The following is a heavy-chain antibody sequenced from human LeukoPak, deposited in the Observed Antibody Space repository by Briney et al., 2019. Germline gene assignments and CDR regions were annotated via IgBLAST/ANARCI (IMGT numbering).Heavy chain of an antibody. Sequence: SETLSLTCSVSGGSISSSSSYWGWIRQPPGKGLEWIGSIYYSGSSFDNPSLKSRVTISVDTSKNQFSLKLSSVTAADTAVYYCARQEGYDILTGYYKWGQGTLVTVSS. J-gene: IGHJ4*02. D-gene: IGHD3-9*01. CDR3: ARQEGYDILTGYYK. CDR1: GGSISSSSSY. V-gene: IGHV4-39*01. CDR2: IYYSGSS.